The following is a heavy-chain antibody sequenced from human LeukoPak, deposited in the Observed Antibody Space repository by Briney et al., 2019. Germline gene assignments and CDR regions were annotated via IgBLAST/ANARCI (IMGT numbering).Heavy chain of an antibody. CDR2: ISSSDSTI. V-gene: IGHV3-48*03. Sequence: QSGGSLRLSCGASGFTFIGYEMNSVRQAPGKGLEWVSYISSSDSTIYYADSVKGRFTISRDNAKNSLYLQMNSLRAEDTAVYYCARVGYDFWSGYDYWGQGTLVTDSS. J-gene: IGHJ4*02. CDR3: ARVGYDFWSGYDY. D-gene: IGHD3-3*01. CDR1: GFTFIGYE.